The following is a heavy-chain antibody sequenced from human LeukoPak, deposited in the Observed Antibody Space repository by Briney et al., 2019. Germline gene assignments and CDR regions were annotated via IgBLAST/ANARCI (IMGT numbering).Heavy chain of an antibody. J-gene: IGHJ6*02. CDR2: IYSGGST. V-gene: IGHV3-53*04. CDR1: GFTVSSNY. Sequence: GGSLRLSCAASGFTVSSNYMSWVRQAPGKGLEWVSVIYSGGSTYYADSVKGRFTTSRHNSKNTLYLQMNSLRAEATAVYYCAREPPAAGYYYYGMDVWGQGTTVTVSS. CDR3: AREPPAAGYYYYGMDV.